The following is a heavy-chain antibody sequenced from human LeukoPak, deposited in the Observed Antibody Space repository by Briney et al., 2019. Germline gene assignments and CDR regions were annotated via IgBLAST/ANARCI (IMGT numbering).Heavy chain of an antibody. V-gene: IGHV4-39*07. D-gene: IGHD5-12*01. CDR2: IYYSGST. Sequence: SETLSLTCTVSGGSISSSSYYWGWIRQPPGKGLEWIGSIYYSGSTYYNPSLKSRVTISVDTSKNQFSLKLSSVTAADTAVYYCATSGYLLIEFDYWGQGTLVTVSS. J-gene: IGHJ4*02. CDR3: ATSGYLLIEFDY. CDR1: GGSISSSSYY.